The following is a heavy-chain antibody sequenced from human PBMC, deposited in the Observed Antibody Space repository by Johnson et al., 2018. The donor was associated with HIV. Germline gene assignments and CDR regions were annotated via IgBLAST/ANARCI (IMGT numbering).Heavy chain of an antibody. Sequence: VQLLESGGGLIQPGGSLRLSCAASGFTVSSNYMSWVRQAPGKGLEWVANIKQDGSEKYYVDSVKGRFTISRDNAKNSLYLQMNSLRAEDTAVYYCAREYYGSGSDAFDIWGQGTMVTVSS. CDR1: GFTVSSNY. CDR2: IKQDGSEK. V-gene: IGHV3-7*01. J-gene: IGHJ3*02. D-gene: IGHD3-10*01. CDR3: AREYYGSGSDAFDI.